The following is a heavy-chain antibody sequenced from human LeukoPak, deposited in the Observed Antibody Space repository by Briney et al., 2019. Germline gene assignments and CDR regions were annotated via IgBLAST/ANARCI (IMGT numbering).Heavy chain of an antibody. CDR3: ARDPYYGSGTSRFDFFDY. V-gene: IGHV3-21*01. J-gene: IGHJ4*02. Sequence: GRSLRLSCAASGFTFSSYSMNWVRQAPGKGLEWVSSISSSSSYIYYADSVKGRFTISRDNAKNSLYLQMNSLRAEDTAVYYCARDPYYGSGTSRFDFFDYWGQGTLVTVSS. D-gene: IGHD3-10*01. CDR2: ISSSSSYI. CDR1: GFTFSSYS.